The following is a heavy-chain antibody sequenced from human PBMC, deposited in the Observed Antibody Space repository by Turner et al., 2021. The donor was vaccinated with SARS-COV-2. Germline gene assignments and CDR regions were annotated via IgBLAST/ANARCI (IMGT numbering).Heavy chain of an antibody. D-gene: IGHD6-13*01. V-gene: IGHV3-7*03. CDR1: GFTLSSYW. Sequence: EVQLVESAGGLVQPGGSLRLSAAASGFTLSSYWMSWVRQAAGKGLEGVANIKQDGSEKYYVDSVKGRFTISRDNAKNSLYLQMNSLRAEDTAVYYCARLHTSSWYFDYWGQGTLVTVSS. CDR3: ARLHTSSWYFDY. CDR2: IKQDGSEK. J-gene: IGHJ4*02.